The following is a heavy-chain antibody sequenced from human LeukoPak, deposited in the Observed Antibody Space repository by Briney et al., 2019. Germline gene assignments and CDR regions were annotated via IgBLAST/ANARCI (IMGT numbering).Heavy chain of an antibody. J-gene: IGHJ6*03. CDR3: ARVRVGSSTSLRVGYYYYYMDV. CDR1: GFTFSSYG. CDR2: ISGSGGST. Sequence: PGGSLRLSCAASGFTFSSYGMSWVRQAPGKGLEWVSAISGSGGSTYYADSVKGRFTISRDNAKNSLYLQMNSLRAEDTAVYYCARVRVGSSTSLRVGYYYYYMDVWGKGTTVTVSS. V-gene: IGHV3-23*01. D-gene: IGHD2-2*01.